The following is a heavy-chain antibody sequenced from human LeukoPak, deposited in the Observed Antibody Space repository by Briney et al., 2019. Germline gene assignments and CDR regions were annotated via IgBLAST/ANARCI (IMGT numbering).Heavy chain of an antibody. CDR3: ARVPDCGGDRACYYYGMDV. CDR2: IYYSGST. J-gene: IGHJ6*02. CDR1: GGSISSGGYY. Sequence: PSGTLSLTCTVSGGSISSGGYYWSWIRQHPRKGLEWIGYIYYSGSTYYNPSLKSRVTISVDTSKNQFSLKLSSVTAADTAVYYCARVPDCGGDRACYYYGMDVWGQGTTVTVSS. V-gene: IGHV4-31*03. D-gene: IGHD2-21*01.